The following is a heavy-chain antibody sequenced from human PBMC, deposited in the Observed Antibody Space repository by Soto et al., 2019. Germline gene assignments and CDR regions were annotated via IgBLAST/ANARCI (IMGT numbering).Heavy chain of an antibody. Sequence: GGSLRLSCAASGFTFSSYAMSWVRQAPGKGLEWVSAISGSGGSTYYADSVKGRFTISRDNSKNTLYLQMNSLRAEDTAVYYCAKEHLGSLWFGELVKFDYWGQGTLVTVSS. D-gene: IGHD3-10*01. CDR1: GFTFSSYA. CDR3: AKEHLGSLWFGELVKFDY. V-gene: IGHV3-23*01. J-gene: IGHJ4*02. CDR2: ISGSGGST.